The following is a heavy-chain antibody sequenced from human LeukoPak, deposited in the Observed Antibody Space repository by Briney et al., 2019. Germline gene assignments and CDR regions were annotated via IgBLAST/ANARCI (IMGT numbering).Heavy chain of an antibody. CDR2: ISHSGTT. CDR1: GYSISSIYY. D-gene: IGHD6-19*01. J-gene: IGHJ5*02. CDR3: ARDPSHSSGWYDLNWFDP. Sequence: SETLSLTCEVSGYSISSIYYWGWIRQSPEKGLEWIATISHSGTTYHNLSLKSRVTISMDTSKNHVFLRLTSVTAADTAVYYCARDPSHSSGWYDLNWFDPWGQGTLVTVSS. V-gene: IGHV4-38-2*02.